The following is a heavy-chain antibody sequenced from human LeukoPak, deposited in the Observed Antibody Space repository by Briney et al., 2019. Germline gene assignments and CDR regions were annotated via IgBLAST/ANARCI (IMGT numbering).Heavy chain of an antibody. J-gene: IGHJ4*02. V-gene: IGHV4-61*02. CDR3: ARRGGSGWDTFDY. CDR2: IYTSGST. D-gene: IGHD6-19*01. CDR1: GGSISSGSYY. Sequence: SGTLSLTCTVSGGSISSGSYYWSWIRQPAGKGLEWIGRIYTSGSTNYNPSLKSRVTISVDTSKNQFSLKLRSVTAADTAVYYCARRGGSGWDTFDYWGQGTLVTVSS.